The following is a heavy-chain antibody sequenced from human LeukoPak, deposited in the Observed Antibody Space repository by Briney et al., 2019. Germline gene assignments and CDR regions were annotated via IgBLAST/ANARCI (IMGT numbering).Heavy chain of an antibody. CDR1: GFTVSSNY. CDR3: ASLLGIADFDY. V-gene: IGHV3-66*01. J-gene: IGHJ4*02. Sequence: GGSLRLSCAASGFTVSSNYMSWVRQAPGRGLEWVSVIYSGGSTYYADSVKGRFTISRDNSKNTLFLQMNSLRAGDTAVYYCASLLGIADFDYWGQGTLVTVSS. CDR2: IYSGGST. D-gene: IGHD6-13*01.